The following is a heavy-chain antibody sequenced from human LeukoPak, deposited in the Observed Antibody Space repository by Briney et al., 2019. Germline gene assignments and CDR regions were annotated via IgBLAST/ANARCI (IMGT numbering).Heavy chain of an antibody. CDR1: GFTVSSNY. J-gene: IGHJ4*02. D-gene: IGHD4-17*01. CDR2: IYSGGST. CDR3: ARDPFYGDADLDS. V-gene: IGHV3-53*01. Sequence: GGSLRLSCAASGFTVSSNYMSWVRQAPGKGLEWVSVIYSGGSTYYADSVKGRFTISRDNSKNTLYLQMNSLRAEDTAVYYCARDPFYGDADLDSWGQGTLVTVSS.